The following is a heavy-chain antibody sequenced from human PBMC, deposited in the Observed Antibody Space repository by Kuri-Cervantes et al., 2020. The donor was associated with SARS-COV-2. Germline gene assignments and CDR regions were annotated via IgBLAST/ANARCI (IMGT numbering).Heavy chain of an antibody. V-gene: IGHV1-69*13. Sequence: SVKVSCRASGGTFSSYAISWVRQAPGQGLEWMGGIIPIFGTANYAQKFQGRVTITADESTSTAYMELSSLRSEDTAVYYCARPYCSSTSCYTEDPYYYGMDAWGQGTTVTVSS. CDR2: IIPIFGTA. CDR3: ARPYCSSTSCYTEDPYYYGMDA. CDR1: GGTFSSYA. D-gene: IGHD2-2*02. J-gene: IGHJ6*02.